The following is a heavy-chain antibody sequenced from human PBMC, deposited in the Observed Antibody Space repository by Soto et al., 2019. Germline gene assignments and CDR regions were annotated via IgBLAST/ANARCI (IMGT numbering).Heavy chain of an antibody. CDR3: AKAGRMGATALRFDP. CDR1: GFTFSSYA. Sequence: GGSLRLSCAASGFTFSSYAMSWVRQAPGKGLEWVSAISGSGGSTYYADYVKGRFNISRDNSKNTLYLKMNSMRADDTAVYYCAKAGRMGATALRFDPWGQGTLVTVSS. V-gene: IGHV3-23*01. J-gene: IGHJ5*02. D-gene: IGHD1-26*01. CDR2: ISGSGGST.